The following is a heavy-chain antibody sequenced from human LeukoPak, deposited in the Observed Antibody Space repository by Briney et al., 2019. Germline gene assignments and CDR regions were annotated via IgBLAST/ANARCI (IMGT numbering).Heavy chain of an antibody. Sequence: SETLSLTCTVSGGSISSYYWSWIRQPPGKGLEWIGYIYYSESTNYNPSLKSRVTISVDTSKNQFSLKLSSVTAADTAVYYCARHRMAAAGPYLRWGQGTLVTVSS. V-gene: IGHV4-59*08. CDR2: IYYSEST. CDR1: GGSISSYY. CDR3: ARHRMAAAGPYLR. J-gene: IGHJ4*02. D-gene: IGHD6-13*01.